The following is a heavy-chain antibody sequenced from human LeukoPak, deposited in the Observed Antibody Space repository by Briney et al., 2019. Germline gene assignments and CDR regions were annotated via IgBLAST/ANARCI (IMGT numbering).Heavy chain of an antibody. CDR2: ISGDGSRT. Sequence: GGSLRLSCAASGFTFSSYWMHWVRQAPGEGLVWVARISGDGSRTSYADSVKGRFTISRDNSKNTLYLQMNSLRAEDTAVYYCAKNPGFGAYYYYMDVWGKGTTVTVSS. D-gene: IGHD3-16*01. CDR1: GFTFSSYW. CDR3: AKNPGFGAYYYYMDV. V-gene: IGHV3-74*01. J-gene: IGHJ6*03.